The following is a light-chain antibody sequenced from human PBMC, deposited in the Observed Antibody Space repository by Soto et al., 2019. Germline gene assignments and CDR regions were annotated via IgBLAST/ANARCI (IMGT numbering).Light chain of an antibody. J-gene: IGKJ2*01. CDR2: DTS. Sequence: EIGLTQSPATLYFSPGERVTLSCRASQTINSYLVWYQQKPGQAPRLLIFDTSNRATGTPARFTGSVSGTDFTDFTLTISSLEPEDFAVYYCQQRSNWPYTFGQGTKVDSK. CDR3: QQRSNWPYT. V-gene: IGKV3-11*01. CDR1: QTINSY.